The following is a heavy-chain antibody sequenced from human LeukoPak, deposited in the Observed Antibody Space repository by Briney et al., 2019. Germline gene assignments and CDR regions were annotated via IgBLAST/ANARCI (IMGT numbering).Heavy chain of an antibody. CDR3: AKMSSLVITFGGVIVDDY. V-gene: IGHV3-23*01. Sequence: PGGSLRLSCAASGFTFSSYAMSWVRQAPGKGLEWVSAISGSGGSTYYADSVKGRFTISRDNSKNTLYLQMNSLRAEDTAVYYCAKMSSLVITFGGVIVDDYWGQGTLVTVSS. J-gene: IGHJ4*02. CDR1: GFTFSSYA. D-gene: IGHD3-16*02. CDR2: ISGSGGST.